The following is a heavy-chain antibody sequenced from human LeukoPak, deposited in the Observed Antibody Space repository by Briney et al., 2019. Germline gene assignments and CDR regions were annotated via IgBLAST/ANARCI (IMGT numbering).Heavy chain of an antibody. CDR2: ISSSGSTI. D-gene: IGHD1-1*01. CDR1: GFTFSSHE. CDR3: ARTLTSGYPYYFDY. Sequence: GGSLRLSCAASGFTFSSHEMNWVRQAPGKGLEWVSYISSSGSTIYYADSVKGRFTISRDNAKNSLYLQMNSLRAEDTAVYYCARTLTSGYPYYFDYWGQGTLVTVSS. J-gene: IGHJ4*02. V-gene: IGHV3-48*03.